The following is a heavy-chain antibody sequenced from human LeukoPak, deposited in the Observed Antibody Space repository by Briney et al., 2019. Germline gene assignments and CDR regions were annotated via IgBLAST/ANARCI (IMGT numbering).Heavy chain of an antibody. CDR1: GGSISSNNW. CDR2: IYHSGSP. Sequence: SETLSLTCAVSGGSISSNNWWGWVRQSPGKGLEWIGEIYHSGSPNYNPSLKSRVTISVDTSKNQFSLKLSSVTAADTAVYYCATLSSSWRYYYYGMDVWGQGTTVTVSS. CDR3: ATLSSSWRYYYYGMDV. D-gene: IGHD6-13*01. J-gene: IGHJ6*02. V-gene: IGHV4-4*02.